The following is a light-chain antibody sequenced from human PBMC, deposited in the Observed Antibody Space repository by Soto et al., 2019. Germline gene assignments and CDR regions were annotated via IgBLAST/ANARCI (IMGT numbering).Light chain of an antibody. V-gene: IGKV2-28*01. CDR3: MQALQTPWT. Sequence: DMVMTQSPLSLPVTPGEPASISCRSSQSLLHSDGSNYLDWYLQKPGQSPQLLICLGSNRASGVPDRFSGSGSGTDFTLTISRVEAEDFGVYFCMQALQTPWTFGQGTQVDVK. CDR1: QSLLHSDGSNY. J-gene: IGKJ1*01. CDR2: LGS.